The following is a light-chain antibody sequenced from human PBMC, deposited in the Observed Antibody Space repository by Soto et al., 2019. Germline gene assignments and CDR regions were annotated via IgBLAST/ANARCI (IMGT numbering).Light chain of an antibody. CDR1: QSLLHSNGNNH. Sequence: DIVMTQSPLSLPVTPVDPASISFRSSQSLLHSNGNNHLAWYQHKPGKAPKLLIYDASNLDSGVPSRFSGSGSGTEFSLTISNLQPDDCATYYCQQYENYWTFGQGTKVDIK. J-gene: IGKJ1*01. V-gene: IGKV2-28*01. CDR2: DAS. CDR3: QQYENYWT.